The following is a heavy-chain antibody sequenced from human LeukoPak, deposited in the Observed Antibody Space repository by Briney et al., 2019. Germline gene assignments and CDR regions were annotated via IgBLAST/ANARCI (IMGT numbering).Heavy chain of an antibody. CDR3: AREYTSRFDY. D-gene: IGHD2-2*01. V-gene: IGHV3-30-3*01. CDR2: ISYDGGNK. Sequence: PGGSLRLSCAASGFTFSSYAMHWVRQAPGKGLEWVAVISYDGGNKHYVDSVKGRFTISRDNSKNTLYLQMNSLRAEDTAVYYCAREYTSRFDYWGQGTLVTVSS. J-gene: IGHJ4*02. CDR1: GFTFSSYA.